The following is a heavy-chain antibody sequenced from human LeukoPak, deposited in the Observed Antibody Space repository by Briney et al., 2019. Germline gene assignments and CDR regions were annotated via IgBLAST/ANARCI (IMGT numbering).Heavy chain of an antibody. CDR2: ISGSGGST. J-gene: IGHJ4*02. V-gene: IGHV3-23*01. CDR1: GFTFSSYA. Sequence: PGGSLRLSCAASGFTFSSYAMSWVRQAPGKGLEWVSAISGSGGSTYYADSVKGRFTISRDNSKNTLYLQMNSLRAEDTAVYYCAKVDHYVSSGYCLDYWGQGTLVTVSS. CDR3: AKVDHYVSSGYCLDY. D-gene: IGHD3-22*01.